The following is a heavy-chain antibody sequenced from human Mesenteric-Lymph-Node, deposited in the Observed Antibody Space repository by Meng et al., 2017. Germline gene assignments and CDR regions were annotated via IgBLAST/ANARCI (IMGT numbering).Heavy chain of an antibody. J-gene: IGHJ2*01. Sequence: SETLSLTCTVSGDSISTGSYYWTWIRQPAGKGLEWIGRIYSGGGTNYNPSLKSRVTISGDTSKNQFSLKLSSVTAADTAVFYCARLTYDRSGDNWYFDLWGRGTLVTVSS. CDR1: GDSISTGSYY. CDR2: IYSGGGT. V-gene: IGHV4-61*02. D-gene: IGHD3-22*01. CDR3: ARLTYDRSGDNWYFDL.